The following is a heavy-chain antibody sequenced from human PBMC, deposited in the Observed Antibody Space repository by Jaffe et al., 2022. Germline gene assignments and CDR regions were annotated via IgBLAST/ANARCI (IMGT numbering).Heavy chain of an antibody. CDR3: ARHPGLTEARGSDWRFHL. CDR2: IYHDGTE. D-gene: IGHD3-16*01. J-gene: IGHJ2*01. Sequence: QVQLQESGPGLVKPSETLSLTCAVSGYSVSAGYSWAWIRQPPGKGLEWISTIYHDGTEFYTSSLKSRATISLDTSNNQFSLNLNSVTAADTAFYYCARHPGLTEARGSDWRFHLWGRGTLVIVSS. V-gene: IGHV4-38-2*01. CDR1: GYSVSAGYS.